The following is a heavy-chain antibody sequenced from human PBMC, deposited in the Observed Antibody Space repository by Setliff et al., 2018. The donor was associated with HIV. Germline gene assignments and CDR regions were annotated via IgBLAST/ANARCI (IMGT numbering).Heavy chain of an antibody. V-gene: IGHV4-59*01. Sequence: SETLSLTCTVSGGSISSYYWSWIRQPPGKGLEWIGYIYYSGSTNYNPSLKSRVTISVDTSKNQYSLKLTSVTAADTAVYYCARGRPDDSVGFGYWGQGTLVTVSS. D-gene: IGHD3-22*01. CDR1: GGSISSYY. CDR2: IYYSGST. J-gene: IGHJ4*02. CDR3: ARGRPDDSVGFGY.